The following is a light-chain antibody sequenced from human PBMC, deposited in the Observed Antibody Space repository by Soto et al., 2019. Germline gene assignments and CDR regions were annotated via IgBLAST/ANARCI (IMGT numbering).Light chain of an antibody. J-gene: IGLJ1*01. CDR1: SSDIGAYDY. CDR3: FSFTTTSTHV. Sequence: QSALTQPASLSGSPGQSITISCTGTSSDIGAYDYVSWFQQHPGKAPKLMISEVNNRPSGVSNRFSGSKSGNTAYLTISGLQVEDEAESFCFSFTTTSTHVFGTETKVTVL. V-gene: IGLV2-14*01. CDR2: EVN.